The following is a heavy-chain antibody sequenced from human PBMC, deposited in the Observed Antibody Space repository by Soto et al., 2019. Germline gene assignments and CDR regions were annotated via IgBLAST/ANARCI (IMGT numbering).Heavy chain of an antibody. J-gene: IGHJ4*02. CDR1: GGSISSGGYY. CDR3: AGGGTGTDITMVRGVISDHFDY. Sequence: QVQLQESGPGLVKPSQTLSLTCTVSGGSISSGGYYWSWIRQHPGKGLEWIGYIYYSGSTYYNPSHESRVTISVDTSKNQFSLKLSSVTAADKAVYYCAGGGTGTDITMVRGVISDHFDYWGQGTLVTVSS. CDR2: IYYSGST. V-gene: IGHV4-31*03. D-gene: IGHD3-10*01.